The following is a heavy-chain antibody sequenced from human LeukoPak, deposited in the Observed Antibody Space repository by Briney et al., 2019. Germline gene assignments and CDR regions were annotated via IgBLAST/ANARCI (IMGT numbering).Heavy chain of an antibody. CDR1: GGSISSHY. J-gene: IGHJ6*02. V-gene: IGHV4-59*11. D-gene: IGHD1/OR15-1a*01. CDR2: IYYSGST. Sequence: PSETLSLTCTVSGGSISSHYWSWIRQPPGKGLECIGYIYYSGSTNYNPSLKSRVTISIDTSKNQFSLKLSSVTAADTAVYYCARNNAPYGLDVWGQGTTVTVSS. CDR3: ARNNAPYGLDV.